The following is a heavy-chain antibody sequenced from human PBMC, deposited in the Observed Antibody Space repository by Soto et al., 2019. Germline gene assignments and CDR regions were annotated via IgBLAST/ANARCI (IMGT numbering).Heavy chain of an antibody. J-gene: IGHJ5*02. CDR3: AKCSRGVVIKTMKYNWFDP. Sequence: QVQLVQSGAEVKKPGASVKVSCKASGYTFTSYYMHWVRQAPGQGLEWMGIINPSGGSTSYAKKFRGRVTMTRDTSTSTFYMEVRSVSSEDKAVYYCAKCSRGVVIKTMKYNWFDPWGQGTLVTVSS. CDR2: INPSGGST. V-gene: IGHV1-46*03. CDR1: GYTFTSYY. D-gene: IGHD3-3*01.